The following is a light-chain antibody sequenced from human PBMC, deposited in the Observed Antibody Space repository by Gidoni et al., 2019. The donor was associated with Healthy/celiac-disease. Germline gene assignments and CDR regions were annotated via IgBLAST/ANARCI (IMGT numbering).Light chain of an antibody. Sequence: PPTLSWSPGERATLACRASQSVSSYVAWDHQKPGQAPRLLIYDASNRATGIPARFSGSGSGTDCTLTISSLEPEDFAVYYCQQRSNWPGTCGQGTKVEIK. V-gene: IGKV3-11*01. CDR2: DAS. J-gene: IGKJ1*01. CDR3: QQRSNWPGT. CDR1: QSVSSY.